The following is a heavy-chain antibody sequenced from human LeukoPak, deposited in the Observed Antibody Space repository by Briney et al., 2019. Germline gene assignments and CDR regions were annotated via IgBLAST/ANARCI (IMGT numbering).Heavy chain of an antibody. Sequence: SQTLSLTCTVSGGSISSGDYYWSWIRQPPGKGLEWIGYIYYSGSTYYNPSLKSRVTISVDTSKNQFSLKLSSVTAADTAVYYCARELDDSSGQTHIDYWGQGTLVTVSS. V-gene: IGHV4-30-4*01. CDR3: ARELDDSSGQTHIDY. CDR1: GGSISSGDYY. D-gene: IGHD3-22*01. CDR2: IYYSGST. J-gene: IGHJ4*02.